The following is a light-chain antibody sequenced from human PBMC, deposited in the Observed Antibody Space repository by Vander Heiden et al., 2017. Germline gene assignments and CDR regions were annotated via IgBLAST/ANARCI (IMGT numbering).Light chain of an antibody. V-gene: IGKV1-5*03. Sequence: DIQMTQSLSTLSASVGDRVTITCRASQSISSWLAWYQQKPGKAPKLLIYKTSSLESGVPSRFSGSGSGTEFTLTISSRQPDDFATYYCQQYNSYSPYTFGQGTKLEIK. CDR3: QQYNSYSPYT. J-gene: IGKJ2*01. CDR2: KTS. CDR1: QSISSW.